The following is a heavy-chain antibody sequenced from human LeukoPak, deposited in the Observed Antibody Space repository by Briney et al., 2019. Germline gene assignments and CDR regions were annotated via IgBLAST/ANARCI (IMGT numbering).Heavy chain of an antibody. V-gene: IGHV3-53*01. Sequence: PGGSLRLSCAVSGFTVSNNYMSWVRQAPGKGLEWVSVIYSGGTTYYADSVKGRFSISRDNSKNTLYLQMNCLRAEDTAVYYCAKGRQYSTGWYYFDYWGQGTLITVGS. D-gene: IGHD6-19*01. CDR3: AKGRQYSTGWYYFDY. CDR2: IYSGGTT. CDR1: GFTVSNNY. J-gene: IGHJ4*02.